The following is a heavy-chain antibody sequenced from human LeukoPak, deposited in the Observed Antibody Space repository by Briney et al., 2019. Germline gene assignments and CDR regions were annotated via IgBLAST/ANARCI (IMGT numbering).Heavy chain of an antibody. J-gene: IGHJ4*02. D-gene: IGHD1-26*01. Sequence: GGSLRLSCAASGFTFSSYSMNWVRQAPGKGLEWVSSISSSSSYIYYADSVKGRFTISRDNAKNSLYLQMNSLRAEDTAVYYCAKPFLRIVGAPARWGQGTLVTVSS. CDR3: AKPFLRIVGAPAR. V-gene: IGHV3-21*04. CDR1: GFTFSSYS. CDR2: ISSSSSYI.